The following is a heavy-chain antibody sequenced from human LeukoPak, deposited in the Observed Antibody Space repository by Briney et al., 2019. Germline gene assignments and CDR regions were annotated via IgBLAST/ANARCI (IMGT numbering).Heavy chain of an antibody. J-gene: IGHJ3*02. CDR2: IIPIFGTA. CDR3: ARGFGVGATGRSRAFDI. V-gene: IGHV1-69*13. CDR1: GGTFSSYA. Sequence: SVKVSCKASGGTFSSYAISWVRQAPGQGLEWMGGIIPIFGTANYAQKFQGRVTITADESTSTAYMELSSLRSEDTAVYYCARGFGVGATGRSRAFDIWGQGTMVTVSS. D-gene: IGHD1-26*01.